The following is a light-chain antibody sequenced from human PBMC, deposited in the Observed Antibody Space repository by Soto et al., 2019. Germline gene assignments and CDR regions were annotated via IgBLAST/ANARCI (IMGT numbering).Light chain of an antibody. CDR2: DNN. CDR1: SSNIGNNY. CDR3: GTWDSSLSAGVV. Sequence: QSVLTQPPSVSAAPGQKVTISCSGSSSNIGNNYVSWYRQLPGTAPKLLIYDNNKRPPGIPDRFSGSKSGTSATLGITGLQTGDEADYYCGTWDSSLSAGVVFGGGTKLTVL. J-gene: IGLJ2*01. V-gene: IGLV1-51*01.